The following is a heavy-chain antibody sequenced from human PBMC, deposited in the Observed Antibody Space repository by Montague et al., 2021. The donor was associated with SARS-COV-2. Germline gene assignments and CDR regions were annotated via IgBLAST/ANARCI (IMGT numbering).Heavy chain of an antibody. D-gene: IGHD3-10*01. V-gene: IGHV3-30*18. CDR3: AKNRDIFWFGEGRDSMDV. Sequence: SLRLSCAASGFTVNNFALHWVRQAPGKGLEWVAVISYDVSIQYYAYSXXGRFTISRNSSKKTLYLQMNILSGEDTAVSYCAKNRDIFWFGEGRDSMDVWGQGTTVIVSS. CDR2: ISYDVSIQ. CDR1: GFTVNNFA. J-gene: IGHJ6*02.